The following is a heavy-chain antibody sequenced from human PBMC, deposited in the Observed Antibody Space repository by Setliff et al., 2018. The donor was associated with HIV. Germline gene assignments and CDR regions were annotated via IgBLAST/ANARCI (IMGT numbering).Heavy chain of an antibody. CDR2: IDHSGST. J-gene: IGHJ4*02. Sequence: LSLTCAVYGGSFGAHYWSWIRQPPGKGLEWIGEIDHSGSTNISPSLKSRVALSIDASKRHFSLKLTSVTAADTAIYYCAGQYGDYALDYWGQGTLVTVSS. CDR3: AGQYGDYALDY. V-gene: IGHV4-34*01. D-gene: IGHD4-17*01. CDR1: GGSFGAHY.